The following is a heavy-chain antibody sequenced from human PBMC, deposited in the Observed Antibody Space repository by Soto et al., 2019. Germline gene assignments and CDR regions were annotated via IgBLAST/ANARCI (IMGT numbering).Heavy chain of an antibody. Sequence: SETLSLTCTVSGGSISSYYWSWIRQPPGKGLEWIGYIYYSGSTNYNPSLKSRVTISVDTSKNQFSLKLSSVTAADTAVYYCARSTPYSSSWYYYYGMDVWGEGTKVTVSS. D-gene: IGHD6-13*01. CDR1: GGSISSYY. V-gene: IGHV4-59*01. CDR2: IYYSGST. CDR3: ARSTPYSSSWYYYYGMDV. J-gene: IGHJ6*04.